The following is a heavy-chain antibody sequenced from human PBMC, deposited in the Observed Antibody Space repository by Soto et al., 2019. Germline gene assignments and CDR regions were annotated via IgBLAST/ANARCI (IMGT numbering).Heavy chain of an antibody. CDR3: ARSIRGPRRFNGMDV. CDR2: IERDDDDK. D-gene: IGHD1-20*01. J-gene: IGHJ6*02. CDR1: GFSLTSPGMC. V-gene: IGHV2-70*13. Sequence: GSGPTLVNPTETLTLTCTFSGFSLTSPGMCVSWIRQPPGKALEWLALIERDDDDKYYSTSLKTRLTISKDTRKNQVVLTMANMAPADTGTYYCARSIRGPRRFNGMDVWGQGTTVTVSS.